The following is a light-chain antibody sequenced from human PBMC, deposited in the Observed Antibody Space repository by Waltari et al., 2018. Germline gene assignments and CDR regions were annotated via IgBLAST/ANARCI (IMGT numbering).Light chain of an antibody. CDR3: STWDDILGGPV. V-gene: IGLV1-44*01. CDR2: SID. Sequence: QSVLTQPPSASGTPGQRVSFSCSGGRPNIGVNDVNWYQQLPGTAPKLLIHSIDQRPSGVPDRFSGSKSGTSASLAISGLQSEDEADYFCSTWDDILGGPVFGGGTKVTVL. CDR1: RPNIGVND. J-gene: IGLJ3*02.